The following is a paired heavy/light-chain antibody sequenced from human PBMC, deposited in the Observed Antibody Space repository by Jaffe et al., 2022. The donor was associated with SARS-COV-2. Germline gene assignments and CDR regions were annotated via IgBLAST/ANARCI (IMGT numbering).Light chain of an antibody. Sequence: QSVLTQPPSASGTPGQRVTISCSGGSSNIGSNTVNWYKQLPGTAPKLLIHSDNERPSGVPDRFSGSKSGTSASLAISGLQSEDEADYYCAAWDDSPWSEVFGTGTKVTVL. CDR1: SSNIGSNT. CDR2: SDN. CDR3: AAWDDSPWSEV. V-gene: IGLV1-44*01. J-gene: IGLJ1*01.
Heavy chain of an antibody. V-gene: IGHV4-61*02. D-gene: IGHD6-19*01. CDR3: ARATAVATTFNLYYGLDV. CDR1: GGSINSGSYY. J-gene: IGHJ6*02. Sequence: QVQLQESGPGLVKPSQTLSLTCTVSGGSINSGSYYWNWIRQPAGKGLEWIGRFYTSGSTNYNPSLKSRLTISVDTSKNQFSLNLNSVTAADAAVYFCARATAVATTFNLYYGLDVWGQGTTVTVSS. CDR2: FYTSGST.